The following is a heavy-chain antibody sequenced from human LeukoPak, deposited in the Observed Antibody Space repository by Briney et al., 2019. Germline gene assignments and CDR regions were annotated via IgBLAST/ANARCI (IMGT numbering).Heavy chain of an antibody. Sequence: PSETLSLTCAVYGGSFSGYYWSWIRQPPGKGLEWTGEINHSGSTNYNPSLKSRVTISVDTSKNQFSLKLSSVTAADTAVYYCARGRIAVAGTLGPGSGWGQGTLVTVSS. CDR3: ARGRIAVAGTLGPGSG. D-gene: IGHD6-19*01. V-gene: IGHV4-34*01. CDR1: GGSFSGYY. CDR2: INHSGST. J-gene: IGHJ4*02.